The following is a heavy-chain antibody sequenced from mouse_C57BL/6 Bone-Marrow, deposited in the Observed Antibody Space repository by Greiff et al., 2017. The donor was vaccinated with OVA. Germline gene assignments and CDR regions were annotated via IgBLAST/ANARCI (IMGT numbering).Heavy chain of an antibody. J-gene: IGHJ4*01. CDR1: GYAFSSSW. D-gene: IGHD2-3*01. Sequence: QVHVKQSGPELVKPGASVKISCKASGYAFSSSWMNWVKQRPGKGLEWIGRIYPGSGNTYYNEKFKGKATLTAEKSSSTAYMQLSSLTSEDSAVYFCARRAWGGYYVDAMDYWGQGTSVTVSS. CDR2: IYPGSGNT. CDR3: ARRAWGGYYVDAMDY. V-gene: IGHV1-82*01.